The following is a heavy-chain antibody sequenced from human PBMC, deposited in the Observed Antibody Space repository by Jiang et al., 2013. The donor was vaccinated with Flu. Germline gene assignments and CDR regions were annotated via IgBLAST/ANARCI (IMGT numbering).Heavy chain of an antibody. CDR1: GYTFTSYD. Sequence: CKASGYTFTSYDINWVRQATGQGLEWMGWMNPNSGNTGYAQKFQGRVTMTRNTSISTAYMELSSLRSEDTAVYYCARSRDFWSGPYDYWGQGTLVTVSS. J-gene: IGHJ4*02. V-gene: IGHV1-8*01. CDR3: ARSRDFWSGPYDY. D-gene: IGHD3-3*01. CDR2: MNPNSGNT.